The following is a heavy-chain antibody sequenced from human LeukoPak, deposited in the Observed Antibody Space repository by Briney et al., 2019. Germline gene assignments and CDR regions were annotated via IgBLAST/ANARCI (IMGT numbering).Heavy chain of an antibody. V-gene: IGHV6-1*01. J-gene: IGHJ4*02. CDR3: TRGGAAAGFDF. D-gene: IGHD6-13*01. CDR2: TYYRSRRYY. Sequence: SQTLSLTCAISGDSVSSNSAVWNWIRQSPSKGLEWLGRTYYRSRRYYDYAVYVKSRISVNPDTSKNQFSLQLNSVTPEDTAVYYCTRGGAAAGFDFWGQGTLVTVSS. CDR1: GDSVSSNSAV.